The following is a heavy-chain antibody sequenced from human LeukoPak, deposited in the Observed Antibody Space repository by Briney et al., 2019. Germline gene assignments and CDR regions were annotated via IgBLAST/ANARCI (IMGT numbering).Heavy chain of an antibody. CDR1: GFTFSGYW. D-gene: IGHD1-26*01. Sequence: AGSLRLSCEASGFTFSGYWMHWVRQAPGKGLAWVSRVNHDGSVTNYADSVKGRFTISRDDPKNTLYLQMSSLRADDTAVYYCTRLGVGGTGADYWGQGTLVTVSS. CDR3: TRLGVGGTGADY. J-gene: IGHJ4*02. CDR2: VNHDGSVT. V-gene: IGHV3-74*01.